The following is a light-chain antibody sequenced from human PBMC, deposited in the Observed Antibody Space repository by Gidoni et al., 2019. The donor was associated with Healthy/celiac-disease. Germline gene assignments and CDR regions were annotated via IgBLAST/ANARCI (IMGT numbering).Light chain of an antibody. CDR2: DAS. Sequence: SQSVSSYLAWYQQKPGQAPRLLIYDASNRATSIPARFSGSGSGTDFTLTISSLEPEDFAVYYCQQRSNWPPLTFGGGTKVEIK. J-gene: IGKJ4*01. CDR3: QQRSNWPPLT. CDR1: QSVSSY. V-gene: IGKV3-11*01.